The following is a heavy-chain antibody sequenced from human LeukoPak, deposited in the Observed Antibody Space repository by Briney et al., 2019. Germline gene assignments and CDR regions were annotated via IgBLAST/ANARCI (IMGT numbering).Heavy chain of an antibody. J-gene: IGHJ5*02. D-gene: IGHD3-3*01. CDR2: ISSSSSYI. Sequence: PGGPLRLSCAASGFTFSSYSMNWVRQAPGKGLEWVSSISSSSSYIYYADSVKGRFTISRDNAKNSLYLQMNSLGAEDTAVYYCARRDFITIFGVVISGGFDPWGQGTLVTVSS. V-gene: IGHV3-21*01. CDR1: GFTFSSYS. CDR3: ARRDFITIFGVVISGGFDP.